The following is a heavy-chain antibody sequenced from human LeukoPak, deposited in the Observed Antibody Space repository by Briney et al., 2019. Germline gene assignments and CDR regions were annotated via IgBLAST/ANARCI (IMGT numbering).Heavy chain of an antibody. J-gene: IGHJ5*02. CDR3: ARTTEDCNSASCYQYCFDP. Sequence: SETLSLTCTVSGGSISTYYWSWIRQPPGRGLEWIGYIYYSGYTNYNPSLKSRITISVDTSKNQFSLKLSSVTAADTAVYYCARTTEDCNSASCYQYCFDPWGQGTLVTVSS. V-gene: IGHV4-59*01. D-gene: IGHD2-2*01. CDR1: GGSISTYY. CDR2: IYYSGYT.